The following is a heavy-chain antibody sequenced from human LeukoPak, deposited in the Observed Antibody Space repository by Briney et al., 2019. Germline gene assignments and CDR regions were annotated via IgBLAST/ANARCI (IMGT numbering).Heavy chain of an antibody. CDR3: ASLRRGVIIN. CDR1: GGSINSYY. D-gene: IGHD3-10*01. J-gene: IGHJ4*02. V-gene: IGHV4-59*01. CDR2: ISYSGST. Sequence: SETLSLTCSVSGGSINSYYWSWIRQPPGKGLEWVGYISYSGSTNYNPSLKSRVTISVDTSKNQFSLKLSSVTAADTAVYYCASLRRGVIINWGQGTLVTVSS.